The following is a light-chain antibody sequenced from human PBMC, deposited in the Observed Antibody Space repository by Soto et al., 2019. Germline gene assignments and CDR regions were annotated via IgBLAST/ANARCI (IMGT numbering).Light chain of an antibody. Sequence: DIQMTQSPYTLSASVGDIVTISCRASKSVVSWWAWYQQKPGKAPKVLIYKASRLESGVPSRFSGSGSGTEFTLTIRSLQHDDFATYHGQQQNSYPLTFGQGNQVELK. V-gene: IGKV1-5*03. CDR3: QQQNSYPLT. J-gene: IGKJ1*01. CDR1: KSVVSW. CDR2: KAS.